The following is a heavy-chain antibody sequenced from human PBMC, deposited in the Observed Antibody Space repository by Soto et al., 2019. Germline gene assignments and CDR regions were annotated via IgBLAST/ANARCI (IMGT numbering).Heavy chain of an antibody. CDR1: GLTFGNFA. J-gene: IGHJ4*02. Sequence: EVQLLESGGGLLQPGGSLRLSCAASGLTFGNFAMAWVRQAPGKGLEWVSTITTGGETTYYADSVKGRFTIYRDNSKNTLYMQMNSLRAEDTAVYYCARDCCSTIGAFDYWGQGTPVTVSS. D-gene: IGHD2-2*01. V-gene: IGHV3-23*01. CDR2: ITTGGETT. CDR3: ARDCCSTIGAFDY.